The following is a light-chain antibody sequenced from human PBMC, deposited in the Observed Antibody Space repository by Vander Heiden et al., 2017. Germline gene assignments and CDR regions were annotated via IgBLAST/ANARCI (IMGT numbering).Light chain of an antibody. CDR2: GAS. CDR1: QNIHIY. CDR3: QHGDSDLSLT. J-gene: IGKJ4*01. V-gene: IGKV1-39*01. Sequence: DIQLTQSPSSLSASVGDRVTITCRASQNIHIYLTWYQQKPGKPPNLLIYGASTFDTGVPSRFSVSGCGTGSTLIISGLQLESFASYVCQHGDSDLSLTFGGGTKVEIK.